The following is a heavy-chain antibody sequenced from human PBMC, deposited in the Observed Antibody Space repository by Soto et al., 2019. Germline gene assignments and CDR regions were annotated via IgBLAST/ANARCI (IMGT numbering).Heavy chain of an antibody. Sequence: EVQVLESGGVSVQPGGSLRLSCAASGFTFSTSAMSWVRQAPGKGLEWVSSISSDDRTYYTDSVKGRVTISRDSSKNTLYLQMNSLRAEDTAVYYCAKDQWELLHWGQGTLVTVSS. V-gene: IGHV3-23*01. CDR3: AKDQWELLH. J-gene: IGHJ4*02. CDR1: GFTFSTSA. D-gene: IGHD1-26*01. CDR2: ISSDDRT.